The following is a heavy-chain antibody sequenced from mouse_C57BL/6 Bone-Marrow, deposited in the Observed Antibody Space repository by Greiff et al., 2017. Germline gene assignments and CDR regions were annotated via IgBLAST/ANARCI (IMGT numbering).Heavy chain of an antibody. CDR3: AIIYYDSWFAY. D-gene: IGHD2-4*01. V-gene: IGHV1-74*01. J-gene: IGHJ3*01. CDR2: IHPSDSDT. Sequence: QVQLQQPGAELVKPGASVKVSCKASGYTFTSYWMHWVKQRPGQGLEWIGRIHPSDSDTNYNQKFKGKATLTVDKSPSTAYMQLSSLTSEDSAVYYCAIIYYDSWFAYWGQGTLVTVSA. CDR1: GYTFTSYW.